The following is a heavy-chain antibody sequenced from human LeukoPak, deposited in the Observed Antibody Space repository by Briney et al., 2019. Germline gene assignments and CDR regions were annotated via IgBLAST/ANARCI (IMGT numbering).Heavy chain of an antibody. V-gene: IGHV4-61*02. D-gene: IGHD3-22*01. J-gene: IGHJ4*02. CDR3: ARGYYYHR. Sequence: SETLSLTCTVSGGSVSIDNSYCNWIRQPAGKGLEWIGRIYADGSSTYNPSLKSRVTISVEAPKNQFSLRLSSLTAADTAVYYCARGYYYHRWGQGTLVTVSS. CDR1: GGSVSIDNSY. CDR2: IYADGSS.